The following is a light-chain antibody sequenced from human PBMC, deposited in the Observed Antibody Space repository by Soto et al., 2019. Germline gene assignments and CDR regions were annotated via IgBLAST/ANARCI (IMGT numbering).Light chain of an antibody. Sequence: LTQAAGTLSLSPGERATLSCRASQTVTRNYLAWHQQKPGQTPRLLVYGASSRATGIPDRFSGSGSGTDFTLTISRLEPEDFAVYYCQQYGSSPGTFGQGSKADIK. V-gene: IGKV3-20*01. CDR2: GAS. CDR1: QTVTRNY. J-gene: IGKJ1*01. CDR3: QQYGSSPGT.